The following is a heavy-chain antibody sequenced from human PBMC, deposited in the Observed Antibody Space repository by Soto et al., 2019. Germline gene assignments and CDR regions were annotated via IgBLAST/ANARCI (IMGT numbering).Heavy chain of an antibody. CDR1: GCTFGDYA. V-gene: IGHV3-9*01. J-gene: IGHJ6*02. D-gene: IGHD3-10*01. CDR3: AKDRSSGSPHYGMDF. Sequence: PGGSLRLSCAASGCTFGDYAMHWVRQVPGKGLEWVSGFKWNSGDVGYADSVKGRFTISRDNAKSSLYLQMNSLRPEDTAVYYCAKDRSSGSPHYGMDFWGQGTMVTVSS. CDR2: FKWNSGDV.